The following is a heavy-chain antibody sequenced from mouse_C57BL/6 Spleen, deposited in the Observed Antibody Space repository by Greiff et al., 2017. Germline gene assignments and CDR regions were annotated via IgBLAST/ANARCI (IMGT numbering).Heavy chain of an antibody. V-gene: IGHV1-59*01. CDR2: IDPSDSYT. D-gene: IGHD1-1*01. CDR1: GYTFTSYW. CDR3: ARVSGSSYDAMDY. J-gene: IGHJ4*01. Sequence: VKLQQPGAELVRPGTSVKLSCKASGYTFTSYWMHWVKQRPGQGLEWIGVIDPSDSYTNYNQKFKGKATLTVDTSSSTAYMQLSSLTSEDSAVYYCARVSGSSYDAMDYWGQGTSVTVSS.